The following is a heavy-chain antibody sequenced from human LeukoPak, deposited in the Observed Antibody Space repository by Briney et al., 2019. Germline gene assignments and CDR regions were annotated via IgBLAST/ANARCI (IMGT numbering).Heavy chain of an antibody. CDR3: ARDEHQYYSESSGRFDY. V-gene: IGHV3-7*04. CDR1: GFTFSFYW. Sequence: GGSLRLSCVASGFTFSFYWMGWVRQAPGKGLEWVANIKQDGSEKYYVDSARGRFTISGDNAKNSLYLHMNSLRAEDTAVYYCARDEHQYYSESSGRFDYWGQGTLVTVSS. J-gene: IGHJ4*02. CDR2: IKQDGSEK. D-gene: IGHD3-22*01.